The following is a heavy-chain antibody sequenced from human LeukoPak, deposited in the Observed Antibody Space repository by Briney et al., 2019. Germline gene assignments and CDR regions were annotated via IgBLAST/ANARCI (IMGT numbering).Heavy chain of an antibody. CDR2: IWYDGSNK. CDR1: GFTFSSYG. V-gene: IGHV3-33*01. J-gene: IGHJ4*02. CDR3: ARDGEGYCSGGSCREFDY. D-gene: IGHD2-15*01. Sequence: GRSLRLSCAASGFTFSSYGMHWVRQAPGKGLEWVAVIWYDGSNKYYADSVKGRFTISRDNSKNTLYLQMNSLRAEDTAVYYCARDGEGYCSGGSCREFDYWGQGTLVTVPS.